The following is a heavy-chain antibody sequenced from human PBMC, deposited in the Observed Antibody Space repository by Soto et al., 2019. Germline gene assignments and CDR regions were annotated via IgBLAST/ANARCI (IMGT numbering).Heavy chain of an antibody. D-gene: IGHD6-19*01. J-gene: IGHJ6*02. CDR3: ARDLSSGWIRGYYYYGMDV. CDR2: INPSGGST. V-gene: IGHV1-46*01. CDR1: GYTFTSYY. Sequence: QVQLVQSGAEVKKPGASVMVSCKASGYTFTSYYMHWVRQAPGQGLEWMGIINPSGGSTSYAQKFQGRVTMTRDTSTSTVYMELSSLRSEDTAVYYCARDLSSGWIRGYYYYGMDVWGQWTTVTVSS.